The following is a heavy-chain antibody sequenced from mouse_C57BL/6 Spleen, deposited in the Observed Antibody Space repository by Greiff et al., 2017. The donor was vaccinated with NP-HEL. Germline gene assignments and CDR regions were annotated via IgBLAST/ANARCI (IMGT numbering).Heavy chain of an antibody. CDR1: GYTFTSYW. V-gene: IGHV1-69*01. J-gene: IGHJ3*01. CDR2: IDPSDSYT. CDR3: ASYPGFDY. Sequence: QVQLQQPGAELVMPGASVKLSCKASGYTFTSYWMHWVKQRPGQGLEWIGEIDPSDSYTNYNQTFKGKSTLTVDKSSRTAYMQLSSLTSEDSAVYYCASYPGFDYWGQGTLVTVSA. D-gene: IGHD1-2*01.